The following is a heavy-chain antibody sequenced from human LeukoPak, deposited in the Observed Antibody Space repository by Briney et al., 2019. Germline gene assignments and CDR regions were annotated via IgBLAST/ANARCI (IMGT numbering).Heavy chain of an antibody. CDR2: IKQDGSEK. CDR3: ARLDCSSTSCYYYYGMDV. J-gene: IGHJ6*02. Sequence: GGSLRLSCAASGFTFSSYWMSWVRQAPGKGLEWVANIKQDGSEKYYVDSVKGRSTISRDNAKNSPYLQMNSLRAEDTAVYYCARLDCSSTSCYYYYGMDVWGQGTTVTVSS. CDR1: GFTFSSYW. D-gene: IGHD2-2*01. V-gene: IGHV3-7*01.